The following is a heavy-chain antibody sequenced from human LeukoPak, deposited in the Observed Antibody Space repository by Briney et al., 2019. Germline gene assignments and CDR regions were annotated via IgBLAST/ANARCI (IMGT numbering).Heavy chain of an antibody. CDR3: ARSSSYFTYFDL. D-gene: IGHD2/OR15-2a*01. J-gene: IGHJ2*01. Sequence: PGGSLRLSCTASGFTLMDYYMSWIRQAPGKGLEWISYMSSTGNTIYYAESVKGRFTVSRDSANNSMSLQMTSLRAEDSAMYYCARSSSYFTYFDLWGRDTLVTVSS. V-gene: IGHV3-11*04. CDR1: GFTLMDYY. CDR2: MSSTGNTI.